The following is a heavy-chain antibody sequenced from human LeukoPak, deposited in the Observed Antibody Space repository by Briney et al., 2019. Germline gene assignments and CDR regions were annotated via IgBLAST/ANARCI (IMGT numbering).Heavy chain of an antibody. CDR1: GFTFSSYS. CDR3: ARDLSYCSSTSCYFGP. D-gene: IGHD2-2*01. Sequence: GGSLRLSCAASGFTFSSYSMNWVRQAPGKGLEWVSSISSSSSYTYYADSVKGRFTISRDNAKNSLYLQMNSLRAEDTAVYYCARDLSYCSSTSCYFGPWGQGTPVTVFS. CDR2: ISSSSSYT. V-gene: IGHV3-21*01. J-gene: IGHJ5*02.